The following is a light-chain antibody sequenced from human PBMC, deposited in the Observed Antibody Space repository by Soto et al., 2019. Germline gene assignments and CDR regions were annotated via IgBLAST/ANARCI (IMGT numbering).Light chain of an antibody. V-gene: IGKV3-15*01. CDR2: GST. CDR3: LQYNNWPYT. CDR1: QSVVSN. Sequence: EIVVTQSPATLSVSPGERATLSCRASQSVVSNLAWYQQKPGQAPRLLIYGSTTRATGIPARFSGRWSETEFTLTISSLQSEDFAFYYCLQYNNWPYTFGQGTKLEIK. J-gene: IGKJ2*01.